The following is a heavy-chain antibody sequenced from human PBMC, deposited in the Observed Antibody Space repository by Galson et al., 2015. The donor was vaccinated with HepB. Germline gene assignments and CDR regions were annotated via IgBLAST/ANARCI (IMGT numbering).Heavy chain of an antibody. Sequence: PALVKPTQTLTLTCTFSGFSLSTSGMCVSWIRQPPGKALEWLALIDWDDDKYYSTSLKTRLTISKDTSKNQVVLTMTNMDPVDTATYYCARIPERGSYYYGMDVWGQGTTVTVSS. CDR1: GFSLSTSGMC. CDR2: IDWDDDK. CDR3: ARIPERGSYYYGMDV. J-gene: IGHJ6*02. V-gene: IGHV2-70*01.